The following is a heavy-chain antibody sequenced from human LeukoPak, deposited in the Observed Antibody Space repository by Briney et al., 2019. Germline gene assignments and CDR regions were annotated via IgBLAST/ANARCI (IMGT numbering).Heavy chain of an antibody. CDR1: GGSISSSNW. Sequence: SGTLSLTCAVSGGSISSSNWWSWVRQPPGKGLEWIGEIYHSGSTNYNPPLKSRVTISVDKSKNQFSLKLSSVTAADTAVYYCARDLTGYCSSTSCYSRGLDYWGQGTLVTVSS. J-gene: IGHJ4*02. V-gene: IGHV4-4*02. D-gene: IGHD2-2*02. CDR2: IYHSGST. CDR3: ARDLTGYCSSTSCYSRGLDY.